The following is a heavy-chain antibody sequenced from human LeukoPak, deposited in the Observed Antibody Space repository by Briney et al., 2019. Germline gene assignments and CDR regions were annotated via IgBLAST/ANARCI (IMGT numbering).Heavy chain of an antibody. CDR1: GYTFTSYG. CDR2: ISAYNGNT. J-gene: IGHJ2*01. Sequence: ASVKVSCKASGYTFTSYGITWVRQAPGQGLEGRGWISAYNGNTHYTQKLQGRVTMTTDTSTSTAYMELRSLRSDDTAVYYCARVPSYDSSGYYLGDHWYFDLWGRGTLVTVSS. D-gene: IGHD3-22*01. CDR3: ARVPSYDSSGYYLGDHWYFDL. V-gene: IGHV1-18*01.